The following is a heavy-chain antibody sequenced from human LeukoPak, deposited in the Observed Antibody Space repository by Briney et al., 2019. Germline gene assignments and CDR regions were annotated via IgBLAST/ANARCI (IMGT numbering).Heavy chain of an antibody. V-gene: IGHV1-69*05. D-gene: IGHD3-3*01. J-gene: IGHJ5*02. Sequence: ASVKVSCKASGGTFSSYAISWVRQAPGQGLELMGGIIPIFGTANYAQKFQGRVTITTEESTSTAYMELSSLRSEDTAVYYCARSGDFWSGYSNWFDPWGQGTLVTVSS. CDR3: ARSGDFWSGYSNWFDP. CDR1: GGTFSSYA. CDR2: IIPIFGTA.